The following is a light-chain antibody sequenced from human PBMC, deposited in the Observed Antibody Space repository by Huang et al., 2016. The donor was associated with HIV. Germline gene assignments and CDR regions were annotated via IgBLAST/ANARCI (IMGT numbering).Light chain of an antibody. CDR3: QQTYITPLT. Sequence: DIQMTQSPSSLSASVGDRVTITCRASQSISSYLNWYQQKPGTAPKVLIYAATSLQSGVPSRFSGSGAGTDFTLTSNNLQPEDSATYCCQQTYITPLTFGQGTKLEIK. V-gene: IGKV1-39*01. CDR2: AAT. J-gene: IGKJ2*01. CDR1: QSISSY.